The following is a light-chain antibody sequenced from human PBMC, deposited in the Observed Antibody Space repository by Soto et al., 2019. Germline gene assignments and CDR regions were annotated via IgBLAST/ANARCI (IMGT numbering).Light chain of an antibody. CDR1: QTIYSN. V-gene: IGKV3-15*01. CDR2: RAS. J-gene: IGKJ5*01. Sequence: IVMSKSPATLSVSKGERGTLSCRAGQTIYSNVAWYQQRPGQAPRLLIYRASTRATGVPARFNASGSGSDFTFTISVLIPADVLVYYWQPRTDGRITNGEGTQLEIK. CDR3: QPRTDGRIT.